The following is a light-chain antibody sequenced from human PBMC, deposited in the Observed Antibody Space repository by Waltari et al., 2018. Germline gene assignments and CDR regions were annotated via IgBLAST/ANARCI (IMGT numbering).Light chain of an antibody. V-gene: IGLV1-47*01. CDR2: RNN. CDR1: RSNIGSNY. Sequence: QSVLTQPPSASGTPGQRVTIPCSGSRSNIGSNYVYWYQQLPGTAPKLLIYRNNQRPSGVPDRFSGSKSGTSASLAISGLRSEDEADYYCAAWDDSLSGVVFGGGTKLTVL. J-gene: IGLJ2*01. CDR3: AAWDDSLSGVV.